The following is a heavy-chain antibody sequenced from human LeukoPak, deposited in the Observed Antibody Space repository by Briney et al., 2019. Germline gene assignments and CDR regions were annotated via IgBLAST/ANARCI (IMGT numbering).Heavy chain of an antibody. J-gene: IGHJ4*02. CDR3: ARARGSYYYFDY. Sequence: PGGSLRLSCAASGFSFNNFAMHWVRQAPGKGLEWVAHISYDGSSRYNEDSVKGRFTISRDDSKNTLYLQMNSLRPEDTAVYYCARARGSYYYFDYWGQGTLVTVSS. D-gene: IGHD1-26*01. CDR1: GFSFNNFA. CDR2: ISYDGSSR. V-gene: IGHV3-30*04.